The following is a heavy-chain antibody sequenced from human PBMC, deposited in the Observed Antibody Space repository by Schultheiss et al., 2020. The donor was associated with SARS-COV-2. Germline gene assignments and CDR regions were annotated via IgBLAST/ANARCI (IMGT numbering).Heavy chain of an antibody. V-gene: IGHV4-61*03. D-gene: IGHD5/OR15-5a*01. Sequence: SETLSLTCTVSGGSISSGGYYWSWIRQHPGKGLKWIGYTDYSGSTNYNPSLKSPVTISVATSKNHFSLKLTSLTPADTAVYYCAGGSTMGTPWGHGTLVTVSS. CDR1: GGSISSGGYY. J-gene: IGHJ5*02. CDR2: TDYSGST. CDR3: AGGSTMGTP.